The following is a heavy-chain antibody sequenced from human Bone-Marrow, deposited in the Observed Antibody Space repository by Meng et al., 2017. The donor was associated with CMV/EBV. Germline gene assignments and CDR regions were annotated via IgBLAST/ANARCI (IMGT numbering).Heavy chain of an antibody. D-gene: IGHD6-13*01. CDR1: GGSISSYY. J-gene: IGHJ6*02. CDR3: ARDHAKAAAGRSYYYGMDV. CDR2: IYYSGST. V-gene: IGHV4-59*01. Sequence: SETLSLTCTVSGGSISSYYWSWIRQPPGKGLEWIGYIYYSGSTNYNPSLKSRVTISVDTSKNQFSLKLSSVTAADTAVYYCARDHAKAAAGRSYYYGMDVWGQGTTVTVSS.